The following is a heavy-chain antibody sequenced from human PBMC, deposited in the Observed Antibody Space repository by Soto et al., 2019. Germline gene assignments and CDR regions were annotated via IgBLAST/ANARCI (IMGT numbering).Heavy chain of an antibody. D-gene: IGHD6-13*01. V-gene: IGHV1-3*01. Sequence: ASVKVSCKASGYTFTSYAMHWVRQAPGQRLEWMGWINAGNGNTKYSQKFQGRVTITRDTSASTAYMELSSLRSEDTAVYYCAKDHDLAAAGYYFDYWGQGTLVTVSS. CDR3: AKDHDLAAAGYYFDY. J-gene: IGHJ4*02. CDR2: INAGNGNT. CDR1: GYTFTSYA.